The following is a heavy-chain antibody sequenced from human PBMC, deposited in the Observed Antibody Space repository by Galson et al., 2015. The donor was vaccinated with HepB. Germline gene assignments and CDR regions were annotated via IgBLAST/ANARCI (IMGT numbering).Heavy chain of an antibody. D-gene: IGHD3-22*01. CDR1: GFTFSSYG. Sequence: SLRLSCAASGFTFSSYGMHWVRQAPGKGLEWEAVISYDGSNKYYADSVKGRFTISRDNSKNTLYLLMNSLRAEDTAVYYCAKDEHGEDYYDSSGQPFSYWGQGTLVTVSS. CDR2: ISYDGSNK. J-gene: IGHJ4*02. V-gene: IGHV3-30*18. CDR3: AKDEHGEDYYDSSGQPFSY.